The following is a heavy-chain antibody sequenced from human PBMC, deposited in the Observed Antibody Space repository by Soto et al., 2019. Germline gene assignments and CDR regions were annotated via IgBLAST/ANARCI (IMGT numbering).Heavy chain of an antibody. Sequence: SETLSLTCTVSGGSISSYYWSWIRQPAGKGLEWIGRIYTSGSTNYNPSLKSRVTMSVDTSKNQFSLKLSSVTAADTAVYYCARDLIAGAVNNWFDPWGQGTLVTVSS. CDR2: IYTSGST. V-gene: IGHV4-4*07. CDR1: GGSISSYY. D-gene: IGHD6-13*01. J-gene: IGHJ5*02. CDR3: ARDLIAGAVNNWFDP.